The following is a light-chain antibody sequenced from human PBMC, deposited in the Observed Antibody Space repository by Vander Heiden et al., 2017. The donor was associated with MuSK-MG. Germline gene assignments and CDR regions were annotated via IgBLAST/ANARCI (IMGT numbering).Light chain of an antibody. CDR1: QGISSY. J-gene: IGKJ4*01. Sequence: DIQLTQSPSFLSASVGDRVIITCRASQGISSYLAWHQQKPGKAPKLLIYAASTLQSGVPSRFSGSGSGTEFTLTISSLQSEDFATYYCQHGNSLPITFGGGTKVDIK. CDR2: AAS. CDR3: QHGNSLPIT. V-gene: IGKV1-9*01.